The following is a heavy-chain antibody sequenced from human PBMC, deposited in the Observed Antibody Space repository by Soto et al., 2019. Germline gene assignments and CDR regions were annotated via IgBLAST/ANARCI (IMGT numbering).Heavy chain of an antibody. V-gene: IGHV1-69*01. CDR1: GGTFGSHA. Sequence: QVQLVQSGAEVKKPGSSVKVSCKASGGTFGSHAITWVRQAPGQGLEWMGGIIPIFGTSNYAQSFQGRLTIAADEVTRTADMELRSLRSEDTAVYYCARGLSWGRGWAYFDYWGQGTLVTVS. J-gene: IGHJ4*02. CDR2: IIPIFGTS. CDR3: ARGLSWGRGWAYFDY. D-gene: IGHD6-19*01.